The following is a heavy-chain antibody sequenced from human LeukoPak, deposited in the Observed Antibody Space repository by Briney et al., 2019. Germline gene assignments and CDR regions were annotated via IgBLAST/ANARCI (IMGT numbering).Heavy chain of an antibody. Sequence: SETLSLTCTVSGGSISSGSYYWSWIRQPAGKGLEWIGRICTSGSTNYNPSLKSRVTISVDTSKNQFSLKLSSVTAADTAVYYCARALSLNWFDPWGQGTLVTVSS. J-gene: IGHJ5*02. CDR1: GGSISSGSYY. V-gene: IGHV4-61*02. CDR2: ICTSGST. CDR3: ARALSLNWFDP.